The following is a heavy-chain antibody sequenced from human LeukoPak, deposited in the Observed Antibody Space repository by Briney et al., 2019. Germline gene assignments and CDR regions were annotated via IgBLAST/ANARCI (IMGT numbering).Heavy chain of an antibody. CDR1: GWSFNDYY. V-gene: IGHV4-34*01. D-gene: IGHD2-2*01. CDR2: VNARGDT. CDR3: ARGQVPAARGYNWFDP. Sequence: SETLSLTCAVYGWSFNDYYWNWIRQPPGKGLEWIGEVNARGDTNYHPSLKSRVTISVDTSKNQFSLRLTSMTAADTAVYYCARGQVPAARGYNWFDPWGQGTLVTVSS. J-gene: IGHJ5*02.